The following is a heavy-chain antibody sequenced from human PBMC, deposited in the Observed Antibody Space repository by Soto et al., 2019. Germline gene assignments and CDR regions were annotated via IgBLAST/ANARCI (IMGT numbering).Heavy chain of an antibody. CDR2: IRAYNGNT. V-gene: IGHV1-18*01. CDR3: ARGRLRFLGWFFDY. J-gene: IGHJ4*02. Sequence: ICCGRKAIGQGLEWMGWIRAYNGNTNYAQKLQGRVTMTTDTSTSTACMELRSLRSDDTAVYYCARGRLRFLGWFFDYLVQGTLVIGFS. D-gene: IGHD3-3*01.